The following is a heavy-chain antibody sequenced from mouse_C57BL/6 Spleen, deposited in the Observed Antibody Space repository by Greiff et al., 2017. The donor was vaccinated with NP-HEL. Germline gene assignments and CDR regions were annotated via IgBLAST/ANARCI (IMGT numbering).Heavy chain of an antibody. CDR2: IYPGSGNT. CDR1: GYTFTDYY. Sequence: VQLQQSGAELVRPGASVKLSCKASGYTFTDYYINWVKQRPGQGLEWIARIYPGSGNTYYNEKFKGKATLTAEKSSSTAYMQLSSLTSEDSAVYFCARFTTGHYYAMGYWGQGTSVTVSS. V-gene: IGHV1-76*01. CDR3: ARFTTGHYYAMGY. J-gene: IGHJ4*01. D-gene: IGHD4-1*02.